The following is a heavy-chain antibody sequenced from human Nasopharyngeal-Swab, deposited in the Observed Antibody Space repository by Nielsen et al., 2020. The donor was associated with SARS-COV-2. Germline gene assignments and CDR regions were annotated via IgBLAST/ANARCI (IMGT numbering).Heavy chain of an antibody. Sequence: GGSLRLSCAASGFTFTDAWMTWVRQAPGKVLEWVGRIKSKTDGGTTDYAAPVKGRFTISRDDSKNTLYLQMNSLRDEDTAVYYCAREGPYDSSGYYADYYYYGMDVWGQGTTVTVSS. CDR3: AREGPYDSSGYYADYYYYGMDV. V-gene: IGHV3-15*01. CDR2: IKSKTDGGTT. CDR1: GFTFTDAW. D-gene: IGHD3-22*01. J-gene: IGHJ6*02.